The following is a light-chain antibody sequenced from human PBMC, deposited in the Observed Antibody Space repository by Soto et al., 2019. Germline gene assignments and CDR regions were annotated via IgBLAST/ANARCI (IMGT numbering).Light chain of an antibody. CDR2: KAS. J-gene: IGKJ1*01. Sequence: DSGRSHPPLARPVPLVQPAPISARLNQVFVHRDGIAYFSWFQQRPGRSPRRLIYKASNWDSGVPDRFSGSGSGTDFTLKISRLEAEDVGVYYCVQTIHWPWTFGQGTKVDIK. CDR1: QVFVHRDGIAY. V-gene: IGKV2-30*02. CDR3: VQTIHWPWT.